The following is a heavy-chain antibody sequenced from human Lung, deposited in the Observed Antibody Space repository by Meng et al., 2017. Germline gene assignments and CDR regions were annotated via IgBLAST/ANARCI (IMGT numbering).Heavy chain of an antibody. V-gene: IGHV4-34*01. J-gene: IGHJ4*02. CDR3: ARGPTTMAHDFDY. Sequence: QGKLQQWGAGLLKPSETLSLTCVVSGGSFSDYYWSWIRQPPGKGLEWIGEINHSGSTNYNPSLESRATMSVDTSQNNLSLKLSSVTAADSAVYYCARGPTTMAHDFDYWGQGTLVTVSS. CDR1: GGSFSDYY. D-gene: IGHD4-11*01. CDR2: INHSGST.